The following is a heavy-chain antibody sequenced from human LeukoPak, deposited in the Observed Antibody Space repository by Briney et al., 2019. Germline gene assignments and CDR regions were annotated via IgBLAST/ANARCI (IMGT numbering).Heavy chain of an antibody. D-gene: IGHD1-7*01. V-gene: IGHV4-61*02. CDR2: IFTSGNS. CDR1: GDSISGNHY. CDR3: ARETRISGTSHFDY. Sequence: SETLSLTCTVSGDSISGNHYWNWIRQPAGKGLEWIGRIFTSGNSNYNPSLTSRVTISLDTSKDQFSLRLSSVTAADTAVYYCARETRISGTSHFDYWGQGTLVTVSS. J-gene: IGHJ4*02.